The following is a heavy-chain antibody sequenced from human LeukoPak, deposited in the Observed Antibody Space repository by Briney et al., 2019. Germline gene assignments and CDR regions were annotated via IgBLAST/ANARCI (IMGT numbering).Heavy chain of an antibody. CDR3: ARYCSSTSCYGDWFDP. Sequence: ASVKVSCKASGGTFSSYAISWVGQAPGQGLEWMGGIIPIFGTANYAQKFQGRVTITADESTSTAYMELSSLRSEDTAVYYCARYCSSTSCYGDWFDPWGQGTLVTVSS. V-gene: IGHV1-69*13. CDR2: IIPIFGTA. CDR1: GGTFSSYA. D-gene: IGHD2-2*01. J-gene: IGHJ5*02.